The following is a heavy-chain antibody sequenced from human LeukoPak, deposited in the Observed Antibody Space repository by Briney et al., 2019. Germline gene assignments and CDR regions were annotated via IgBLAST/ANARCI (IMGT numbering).Heavy chain of an antibody. CDR2: IYYSGST. CDR3: ASRNDILTGYVFDF. CDR1: GGSVSSSIYY. Sequence: SETLSPTCTVSGGSVSSSIYYWGWIRQPPGKGLEWIGSIYYSGSTSYNPSLKSRVTISVDTSKNQFSLKLTSVTAADTAVYYCASRNDILTGYVFDFWGQGTLVTVSS. V-gene: IGHV4-39*01. D-gene: IGHD3-9*01. J-gene: IGHJ4*02.